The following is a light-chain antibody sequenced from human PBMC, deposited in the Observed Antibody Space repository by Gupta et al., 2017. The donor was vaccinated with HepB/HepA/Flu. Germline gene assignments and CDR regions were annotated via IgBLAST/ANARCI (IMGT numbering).Light chain of an antibody. V-gene: IGKV1-39*01. CDR2: SAS. CDR1: QSIGSY. CDR3: QHSYSLPWT. J-gene: IGKJ1*01. Sequence: IQMTQSPSSLSASVGDKVTISCRASQSIGSYVHWYQQKPGKAPMLLSYSASRLQSGVPSRFSGRGAGKDFTLTISILQPEDFATYSCQHSYSLPWTFGQGTRVDIK.